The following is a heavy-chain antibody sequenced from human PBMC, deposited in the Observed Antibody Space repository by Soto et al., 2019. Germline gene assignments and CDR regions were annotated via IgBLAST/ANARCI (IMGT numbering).Heavy chain of an antibody. CDR3: AKTATYFDDFHNTGYSSEDF. D-gene: IGHD3-9*01. CDR2: ISYDGTET. CDR1: GFPFSDFG. J-gene: IGHJ4*01. V-gene: IGHV3-30*18. Sequence: GGSLRLSCKVSGFPFSDFGLHWVRQAPGKGLEWVAIISYDGTETFYAASVKGRFTISRDNSKTTLFLQMNSLGPEDTAVYYCAKTATYFDDFHNTGYSSEDFWGRGALVTVSS.